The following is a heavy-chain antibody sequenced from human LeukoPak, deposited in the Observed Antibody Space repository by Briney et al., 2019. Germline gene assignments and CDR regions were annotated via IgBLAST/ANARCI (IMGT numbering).Heavy chain of an antibody. V-gene: IGHV3-66*01. CDR2: IYSGGST. CDR1: GFTFSSYW. Sequence: PGGSLRLSCAASGFTFSSYWMHWVRQAPGKGLEWVSVIYSGGSTYYADSVKGRFTISRDNSKNTLYLQMNSLRAEDTAVYYCARDCREYGSDPCYYYYGMDVWGQGTTVTVSS. J-gene: IGHJ6*02. D-gene: IGHD3-10*01. CDR3: ARDCREYGSDPCYYYYGMDV.